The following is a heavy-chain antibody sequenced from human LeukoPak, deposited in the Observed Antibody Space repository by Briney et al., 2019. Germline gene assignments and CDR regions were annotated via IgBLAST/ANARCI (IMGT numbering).Heavy chain of an antibody. D-gene: IGHD6-13*01. CDR2: IKQDETEK. CDR3: ARVDARTSSWNYEDF. J-gene: IGHJ4*02. CDR1: GFTFSNFW. Sequence: GGSLRLSCTASGFTFSNFWMGWVRQAPGKGLEWVANIKQDETEKFYLGSVKGRFTISRDNAKNSLYLQMDSLRAEDTAIYYCARVDARTSSWNYEDFWGQGTLVTVSS. V-gene: IGHV3-7*01.